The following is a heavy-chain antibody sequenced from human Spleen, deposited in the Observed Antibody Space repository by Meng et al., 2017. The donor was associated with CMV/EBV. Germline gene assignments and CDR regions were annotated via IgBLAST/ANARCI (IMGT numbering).Heavy chain of an antibody. CDR1: RFTVSSYA. CDR2: ISFEGSNK. CDR3: ARDRVVVPAALRAGYYYGMDV. D-gene: IGHD2-2*02. V-gene: IGHV3-30-3*01. J-gene: IGHJ6*02. Sequence: GGSLRLSCAASRFTVSSYAMHWVRQAPGKGLEWVAVISFEGSNKYYADSVKGRFTISRDNSKNTLYLQMNSLRAEDTAVYYCARDRVVVPAALRAGYYYGMDVWGQGTTVTVSS.